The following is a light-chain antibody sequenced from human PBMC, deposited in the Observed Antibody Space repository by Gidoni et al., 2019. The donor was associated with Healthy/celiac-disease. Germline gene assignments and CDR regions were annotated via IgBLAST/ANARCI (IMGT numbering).Light chain of an antibody. CDR2: GTS. Sequence: EIVMMQSSATRSASSGERATLSCRASQSVLSNLAWYQQKPCPAPMLLIYGTSTRATGIPARFSGSGSGTEFTLTISSLQSEDFAVYYCQQYNNWPPYTFGQGTKLEIK. J-gene: IGKJ2*01. V-gene: IGKV3-15*01. CDR1: QSVLSN. CDR3: QQYNNWPPYT.